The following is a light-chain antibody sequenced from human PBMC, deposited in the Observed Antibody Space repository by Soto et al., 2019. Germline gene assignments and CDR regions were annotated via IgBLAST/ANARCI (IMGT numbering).Light chain of an antibody. Sequence: QSALTQPPSVSGAPGQRVTISCTGSSSNIGAGYDVHWYQQLPGTAPKLLIYGNSNRPSGVPDRFSGSKSGTSASLAITGLQVEDEADYYCQSYDSSLSDVFGTGTKVTVL. V-gene: IGLV1-40*01. CDR2: GNS. CDR3: QSYDSSLSDV. CDR1: SSNIGAGYD. J-gene: IGLJ1*01.